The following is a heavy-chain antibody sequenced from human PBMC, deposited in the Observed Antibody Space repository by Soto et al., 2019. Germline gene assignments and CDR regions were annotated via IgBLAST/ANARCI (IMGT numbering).Heavy chain of an antibody. D-gene: IGHD4-17*01. V-gene: IGHV3-23*01. Sequence: EGQLLESGGGLVQPGGSLRLSCAASGLTFSNYALTWVRQAPGKGLEWVSAISGSSVRTEYADSVKGRFTISRDNSKNTLYLQMNRLRADDTAVYYCAKDPNGDHIGAFDMWGQGTRVTVSS. CDR2: ISGSSVRT. J-gene: IGHJ3*02. CDR3: AKDPNGDHIGAFDM. CDR1: GLTFSNYA.